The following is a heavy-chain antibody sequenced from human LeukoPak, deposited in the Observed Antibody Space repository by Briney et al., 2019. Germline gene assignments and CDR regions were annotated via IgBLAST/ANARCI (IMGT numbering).Heavy chain of an antibody. CDR1: GFTFSDYY. J-gene: IGHJ6*03. D-gene: IGHD2-2*01. Sequence: TGGSLRLSCAASGFTFSDYYMSWIRQAPGKGLEWVSYISSSGSTIYYADSVKGRFTISRDNAKNSLYLQMNSLRAEDTAMYYCARLGYCSSTSCYDYYYMDVWGKGTTVTVSS. V-gene: IGHV3-11*04. CDR2: ISSSGSTI. CDR3: ARLGYCSSTSCYDYYYMDV.